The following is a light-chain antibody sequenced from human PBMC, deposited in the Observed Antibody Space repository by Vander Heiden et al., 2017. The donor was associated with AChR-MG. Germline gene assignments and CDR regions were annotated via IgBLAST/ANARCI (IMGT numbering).Light chain of an antibody. V-gene: IGLV1-44*01. CDR1: RSNIGSNT. CDR2: SDN. CDR3: AAWDGSLNAWV. Sequence: QSVLTQPPSVSGTPGQRVTISCSGSRSNIGSNTVSWYQQLPGSAPKLRIYSDNQRPSGVPDRFSGSKSGTSASLAISGLQSEHEADYYCAAWDGSLNAWVFGGGTKLTVL. J-gene: IGLJ3*02.